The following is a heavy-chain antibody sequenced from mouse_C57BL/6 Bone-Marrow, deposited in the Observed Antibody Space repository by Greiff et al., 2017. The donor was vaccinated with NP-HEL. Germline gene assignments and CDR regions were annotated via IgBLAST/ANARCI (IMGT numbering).Heavy chain of an antibody. D-gene: IGHD3-3*01. CDR2: IYPSDSET. CDR3: ARRDGTAYFDV. CDR1: GYTFTSYW. J-gene: IGHJ1*03. V-gene: IGHV1-61*01. Sequence: VQLQQPGAELVRPGSSVKLSCKASGYTFTSYWMDWVKQRPGQGLEWIGNIYPSDSETHYNQKFKDKATLTVDKSSSTAYMQLSSLTSEDSAVYYCARRDGTAYFDVWGTGTTVTVSS.